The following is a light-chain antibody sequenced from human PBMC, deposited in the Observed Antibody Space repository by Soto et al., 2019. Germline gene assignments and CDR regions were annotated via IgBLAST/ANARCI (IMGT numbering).Light chain of an antibody. CDR1: ESVTSS. V-gene: IGKV3-15*01. CDR2: AAS. CDR3: QQANSFPIT. Sequence: EIVMTQSPATLSVSPGDRATLSCRASESVTSSLAWYQQKPGQPPRLLIYAASTRATDVPARFSGGGSETEFTLTVSSLQSEDFATYYCQQANSFPITFGQGTKVDIK. J-gene: IGKJ1*01.